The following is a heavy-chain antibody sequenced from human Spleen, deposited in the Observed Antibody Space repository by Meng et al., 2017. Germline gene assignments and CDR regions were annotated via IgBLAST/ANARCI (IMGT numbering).Heavy chain of an antibody. CDR2: FVNYVDT. CDR3: ASGTPGRSYCDY. Sequence: QFQPVQSGPEWKKPGASVMLSCKASGYTFGSYGICWVRQAPGQGLEWMGWFVNYVDTYPAPKFQGRVTMTTDTHTNTAFMELRSLTSDDTAVYYCASGTPGRSYCDYWGQGTLVTVSS. D-gene: IGHD2-15*01. V-gene: IGHV1-18*01. CDR1: GYTFGSYG. J-gene: IGHJ4*02.